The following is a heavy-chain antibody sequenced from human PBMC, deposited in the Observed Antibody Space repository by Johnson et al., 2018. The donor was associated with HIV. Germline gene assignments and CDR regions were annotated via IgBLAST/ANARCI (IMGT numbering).Heavy chain of an antibody. Sequence: VQLAQSGGGLVQPGGSLRLSCAASGFTFSTFWMSWVRHAPGTALEWVANIKQDGRQKYYFDSVNARFTISIVIAKNSLYLQMNSLRAEETAVYYFARANFNYYDSSGPDGHDAFDIWGQGTMVTVSS. J-gene: IGHJ3*02. D-gene: IGHD3-22*01. CDR2: IKQDGRQK. CDR1: GFTFSTFW. CDR3: ARANFNYYDSSGPDGHDAFDI. V-gene: IGHV3-7*01.